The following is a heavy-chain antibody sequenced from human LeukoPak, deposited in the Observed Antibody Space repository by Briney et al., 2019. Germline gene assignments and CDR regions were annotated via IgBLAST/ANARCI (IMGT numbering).Heavy chain of an antibody. CDR2: IKPDESEK. V-gene: IGHV3-7*04. CDR3: ARGHTILTY. Sequence: GGSLRLSCAASGFTLSSSWMSWVRQAPGKGLEWVAKIKPDESEKYYLDSMKGRFTISRDNAHNSLYLQMNSLRAEDTAVYYCARGHTILTYWGQGTLVTVSS. D-gene: IGHD3-3*01. CDR1: GFTLSSSW. J-gene: IGHJ4*02.